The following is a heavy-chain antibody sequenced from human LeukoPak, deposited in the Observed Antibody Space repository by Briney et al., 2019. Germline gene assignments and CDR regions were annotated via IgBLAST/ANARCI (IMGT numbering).Heavy chain of an antibody. V-gene: IGHV1-2*02. Sequence: GASVKVSCKASGYTFTGYYMHWVRQAPGQGLEWMGWINPNSGGTNYAQKFQGRVTMTRDTSISTAYMELSRLRSDDTAVYYCARDAGGDYFNYFDYWGQGTLVTVST. CDR1: GYTFTGYY. CDR3: ARDAGGDYFNYFDY. CDR2: INPNSGGT. J-gene: IGHJ4*02. D-gene: IGHD4-17*01.